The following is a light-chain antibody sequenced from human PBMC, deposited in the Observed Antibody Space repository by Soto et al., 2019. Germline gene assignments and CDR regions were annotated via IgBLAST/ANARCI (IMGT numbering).Light chain of an antibody. J-gene: IGKJ4*01. CDR3: QQRNYWPMS. CDR1: QSIDTY. V-gene: IGKV3-11*01. CDR2: DAS. Sequence: EIVLTQSPAALSLSPGERATLSCRASQSIDTYLAWYQQKPGQRPRLLIYDASKRATGIPARFSGSGSGTAFTLTISSVEPQDSAIYYCQQRNYWPMSFGGGTKVEMK.